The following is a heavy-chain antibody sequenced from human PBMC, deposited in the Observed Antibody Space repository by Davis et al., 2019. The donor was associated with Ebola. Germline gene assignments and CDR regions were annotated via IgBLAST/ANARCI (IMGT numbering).Heavy chain of an antibody. V-gene: IGHV1-3*01. J-gene: IGHJ5*02. CDR2: INAGNGNT. CDR3: ARGVRWLQLAWFDP. CDR1: GYTFTSYA. Sequence: AASVKVSCKASGYTFTSYAMHWVRQAPGQRLEWMGWINAGNGNTKYSQKFQGRVTITRDTSTSTVYMELSSLRSEDTAVYYCARGVRWLQLAWFDPWGQGTLVTVSS. D-gene: IGHD5-24*01.